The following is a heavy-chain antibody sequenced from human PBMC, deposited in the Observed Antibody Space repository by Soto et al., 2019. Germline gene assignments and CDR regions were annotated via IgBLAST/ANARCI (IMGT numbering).Heavy chain of an antibody. D-gene: IGHD2-2*01. CDR3: ARGCSSTSCSPPSTYYYGRGV. Sequence: GAAVKVSCKASGGTFSSYAISWVRQAPGQGXEWMGGIIPIFGTANYAQKFQGGVTITADESTSTAYMELSSLRSEDTAVYYCARGCSSTSCSPPSTYYYGRGVWGQGSTVTVSS. CDR2: IIPIFGTA. CDR1: GGTFSSYA. J-gene: IGHJ6*02. V-gene: IGHV1-69*13.